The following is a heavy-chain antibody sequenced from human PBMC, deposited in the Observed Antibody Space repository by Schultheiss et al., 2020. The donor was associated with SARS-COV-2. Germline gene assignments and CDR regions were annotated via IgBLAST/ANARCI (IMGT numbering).Heavy chain of an antibody. CDR2: ISYDGSNK. Sequence: GGSLRLSCAASGFTFSSYGMHWVRQAPGKGLEWVAVISYDGSNKYYADSVKGRFTISRDNAKNSLYLQMNSLRAEDTAVYYCARRLTVELGMDVWGQGTTVTVSS. V-gene: IGHV3-30*03. CDR3: ARRLTVELGMDV. J-gene: IGHJ6*02. D-gene: IGHD4-23*01. CDR1: GFTFSSYG.